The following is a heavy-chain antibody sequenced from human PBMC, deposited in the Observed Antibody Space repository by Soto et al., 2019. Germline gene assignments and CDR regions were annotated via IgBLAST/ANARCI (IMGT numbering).Heavy chain of an antibody. CDR3: ARGVHGKYNWNDVSLDY. CDR1: GYTLTGYY. Sequence: ASVKVSCKASGYTLTGYYMHWVRQAPGQGLEWMGWINPNSGGTNYAQKFQGRVTMTRDTSISTAYMELSRLRSDDTAVYYCARGVHGKYNWNDVSLDYWGQGTLVTVSS. D-gene: IGHD1-20*01. V-gene: IGHV1-2*02. CDR2: INPNSGGT. J-gene: IGHJ4*02.